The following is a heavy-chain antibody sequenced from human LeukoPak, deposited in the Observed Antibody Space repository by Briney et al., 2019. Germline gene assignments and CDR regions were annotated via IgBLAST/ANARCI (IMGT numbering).Heavy chain of an antibody. Sequence: PGGSLRLSCAASGFAFSSYSMNWVRQAPGKGLEWVSSISSSSSYIYYADSVKGRFTISRDNAKNSLYLQMNSLRAEDTAVYYCASLVNWGADYWGQGTLVTVSS. CDR3: ASLVNWGADY. CDR1: GFAFSSYS. V-gene: IGHV3-21*01. J-gene: IGHJ4*02. CDR2: ISSSSSYI. D-gene: IGHD7-27*01.